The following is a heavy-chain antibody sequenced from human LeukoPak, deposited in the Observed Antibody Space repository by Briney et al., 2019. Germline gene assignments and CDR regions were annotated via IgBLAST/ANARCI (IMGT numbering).Heavy chain of an antibody. Sequence: SETLSLTCTVSGGSISSYYWSWIRQPAGKGLEWIGRIYTSGSTNYNPSLKSRVTMSVDTSKNQFSLKLSSVTAADTAVYYCARDHDFWSGYYTGGFKDYYYMDVWGKGTTVTVSS. CDR2: IYTSGST. CDR1: GGSISSYY. D-gene: IGHD3-3*01. V-gene: IGHV4-4*07. J-gene: IGHJ6*03. CDR3: ARDHDFWSGYYTGGFKDYYYMDV.